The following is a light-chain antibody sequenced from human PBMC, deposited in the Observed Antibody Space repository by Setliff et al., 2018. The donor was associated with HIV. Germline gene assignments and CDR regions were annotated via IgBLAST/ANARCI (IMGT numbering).Light chain of an antibody. Sequence: QSVLTQPPSVSGSPGQSVTVSCTGTSSDIDTYNRVSWYQQPPGTAPKLLIYEVINRPSGVPDRFSGSKSGNTASLTISGLQAEDEADYYCSSYTSSSTLYVFGTGTKVTVL. V-gene: IGLV2-18*02. J-gene: IGLJ1*01. CDR2: EVI. CDR3: SSYTSSSTLYV. CDR1: SSDIDTYNR.